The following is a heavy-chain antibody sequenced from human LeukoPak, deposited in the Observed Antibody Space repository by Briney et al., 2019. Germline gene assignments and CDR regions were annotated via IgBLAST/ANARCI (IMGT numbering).Heavy chain of an antibody. CDR3: ARRGRIAARPTNENWFDP. CDR2: MNPNSGNT. V-gene: IGHV1-8*01. CDR1: GYTFTSYD. Sequence: GASVKVSCKASGYTFTSYDINWVRQATGQGLEWMGWMNPNSGNTGYAQKCQGRVTMTRNTSISTAYMELSSLRCADTAVYYCARRGRIAARPTNENWFDPWGQGTLVTVSS. D-gene: IGHD6-6*01. J-gene: IGHJ5*02.